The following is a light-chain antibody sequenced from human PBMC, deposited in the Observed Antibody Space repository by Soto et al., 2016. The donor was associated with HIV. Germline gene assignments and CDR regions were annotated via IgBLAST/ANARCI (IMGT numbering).Light chain of an antibody. CDR3: QQYHSYPYT. Sequence: AIRMTQSPSSLSASTGDRVNITCRASQGISTYLAWYQQKPGNAPELLIFVASILQTGVPSRFSGSGSGTDFTLTISCLQSEDFATYYCQQYHSYPYTFGQGTKLEIK. CDR2: VAS. J-gene: IGKJ2*01. V-gene: IGKV1-8*01. CDR1: QGISTY.